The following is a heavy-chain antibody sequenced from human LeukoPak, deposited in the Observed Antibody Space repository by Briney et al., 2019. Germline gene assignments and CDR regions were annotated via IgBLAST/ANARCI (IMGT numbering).Heavy chain of an antibody. Sequence: ASVKVSCKASGYTFTSYYMHWVRQAPGQGLEWMGIINPSGGSTSYAQKFQGRVTMTRDMSTSTVYMELSSLRSEDTAVYYCAVSGSLGPYFNYYYYMDVWGKGTTVTVSS. D-gene: IGHD2-21*01. CDR3: AVSGSLGPYFNYYYYMDV. J-gene: IGHJ6*03. V-gene: IGHV1-46*01. CDR1: GYTFTSYY. CDR2: INPSGGST.